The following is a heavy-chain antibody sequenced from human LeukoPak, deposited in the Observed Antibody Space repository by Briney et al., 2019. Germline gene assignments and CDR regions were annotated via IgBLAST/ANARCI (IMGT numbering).Heavy chain of an antibody. CDR3: ARAGTAMAYYHGMDV. V-gene: IGHV4-59*01. J-gene: IGHJ6*02. D-gene: IGHD5-18*01. CDR2: IYYSGST. CDR1: GGSISSYY. Sequence: SETLSLTCTVSGGSISSYYWSWIRQPPGKGLEWVGYIYYSGSTNYDPSLKSRVTISVDTSKNQFSLKLSSVTAADTAVYYCARAGTAMAYYHGMDVWGQGTTVTVSS.